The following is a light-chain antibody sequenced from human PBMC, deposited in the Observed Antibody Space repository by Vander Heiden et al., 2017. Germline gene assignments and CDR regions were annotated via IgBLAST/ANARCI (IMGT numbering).Light chain of an antibody. V-gene: IGLV3-1*01. J-gene: IGLJ1*01. Sequence: SYELTQPPSVSESPGQPASITCSGDKLGDKYACWYQQKPGQSPVLGIYQDSKRPSGIPERFSGSNAGNTATLTISGTQAMDEADYYCQAWDSSTYVFGTGTKVTVL. CDR3: QAWDSSTYV. CDR2: QDS. CDR1: KLGDKY.